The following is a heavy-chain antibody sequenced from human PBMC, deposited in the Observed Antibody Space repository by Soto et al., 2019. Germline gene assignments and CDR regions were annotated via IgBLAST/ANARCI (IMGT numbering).Heavy chain of an antibody. D-gene: IGHD1-7*01. Sequence: PSETLSLTCTVSGGSISSGGYYWSWIRQHPGKGLEWIGYIYYSGSTYYNPSLKSRVTISVDTSKNQFSLKLSSVTAADTAVYYCARGLGARITGTTASNSFEPWGQGTLVTVSS. CDR2: IYYSGST. CDR1: GGSISSGGYY. J-gene: IGHJ5*02. V-gene: IGHV4-31*03. CDR3: ARGLGARITGTTASNSFEP.